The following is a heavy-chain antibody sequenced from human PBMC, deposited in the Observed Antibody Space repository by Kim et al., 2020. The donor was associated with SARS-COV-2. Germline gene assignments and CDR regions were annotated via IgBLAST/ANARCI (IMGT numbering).Heavy chain of an antibody. Sequence: GGSLRLSCAASGFTFSGSAMHWVRQASGKGLEWVGRIRSKANSYATAYAASVKGRFTISRDDSKNTAYLQMNSLKTEDTAVYYCTRHTGGDARYSSSFNAFDIWGQGTMVTVSS. V-gene: IGHV3-73*01. CDR2: IRSKANSYAT. D-gene: IGHD6-6*01. J-gene: IGHJ3*02. CDR1: GFTFSGSA. CDR3: TRHTGGDARYSSSFNAFDI.